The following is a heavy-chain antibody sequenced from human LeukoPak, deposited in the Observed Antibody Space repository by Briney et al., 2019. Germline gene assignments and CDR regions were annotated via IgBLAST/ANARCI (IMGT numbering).Heavy chain of an antibody. D-gene: IGHD2-2*01. CDR3: AKESVQAAPLYGVDG. V-gene: IGHV3-23*01. CDR1: GLNFCSFA. CDR2: LSGSGGST. Sequence: GGSLRLFCAASGLNFCSFAMSLVRQDPGEGLEWVSTLSGSGGSTYYADSLKGRFTISRDNSKNTLYLQMNSPRVEDTALYYCAKESVQAAPLYGVDGWGQGTQVTVSS. J-gene: IGHJ4*02.